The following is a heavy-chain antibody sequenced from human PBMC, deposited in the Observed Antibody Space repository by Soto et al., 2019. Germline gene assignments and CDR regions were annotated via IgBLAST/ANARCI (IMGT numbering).Heavy chain of an antibody. CDR3: ARVRYWDY. J-gene: IGHJ4*02. CDR2: ISAHNGNT. Sequence: QVPLVQSGAQVKKPGASVKVSCKGSGYGFTTYVITWVRQAPGRGLEWMAWISAHNGNTNYPQRLQGRVTVTRETSTSTAYMELRSLRSDATAGYYCARVRYWDYWGQGALVTVSS. D-gene: IGHD2-8*02. V-gene: IGHV1-18*01. CDR1: GYGFTTYV.